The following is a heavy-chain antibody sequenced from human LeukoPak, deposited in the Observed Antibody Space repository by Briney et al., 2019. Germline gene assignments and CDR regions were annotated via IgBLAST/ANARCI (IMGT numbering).Heavy chain of an antibody. Sequence: GGSLRLSCAASGFTFSSNYMSWVRQVPGKGLEWVAVIYSGGSTYYADSVKGRFTISRDNSKNTLYLQMNSLRAEDTAVYYCARDQGSSWAYYFDYWGQGTLVPVSS. CDR2: IYSGGST. CDR1: GFTFSSNY. D-gene: IGHD6-13*01. V-gene: IGHV3-53*05. CDR3: ARDQGSSWAYYFDY. J-gene: IGHJ4*02.